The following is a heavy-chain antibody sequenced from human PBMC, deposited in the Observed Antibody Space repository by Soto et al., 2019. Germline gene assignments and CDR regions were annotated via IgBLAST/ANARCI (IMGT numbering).Heavy chain of an antibody. CDR1: GFTFSSYS. J-gene: IGHJ4*02. Sequence: GGSLRLSCAASGFTFSSYSMNWVRQAPGKGLEWVSSISSSSSYIYYADSVKGRFTISRDNAKNSLYLQMNSLRAEDTAVYYCARDIYLGGSYSGYDPSVTFDYWGQGTLVTVSS. CDR3: ARDIYLGGSYSGYDPSVTFDY. D-gene: IGHD5-12*01. V-gene: IGHV3-21*01. CDR2: ISSSSSYI.